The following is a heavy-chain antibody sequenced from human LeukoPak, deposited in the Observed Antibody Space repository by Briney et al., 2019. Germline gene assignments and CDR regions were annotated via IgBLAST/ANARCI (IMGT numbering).Heavy chain of an antibody. CDR2: ISSYSHST. D-gene: IGHD1-1*01. Sequence: GGPLSLSCAVSGFTFSNFGMIWARHATGRGREGLSYISSYSHSTQPAAPVKGRFTILRDNAKDSLDPEMNSLRDEDTAVFYCARGGMNDRKGMAFWGQGTLVTVSS. J-gene: IGHJ4*02. CDR1: GFTFSNFG. V-gene: IGHV3-48*02. CDR3: ARGGMNDRKGMAF.